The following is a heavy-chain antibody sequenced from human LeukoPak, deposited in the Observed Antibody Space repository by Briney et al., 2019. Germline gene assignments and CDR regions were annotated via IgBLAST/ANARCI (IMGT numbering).Heavy chain of an antibody. J-gene: IGHJ4*02. D-gene: IGHD3-22*01. CDR2: IYYSGST. CDR3: ARHLDDSAGYFTSDH. CDR1: GGSISSYY. V-gene: IGHV4-59*08. Sequence: PSETLSLTCTVSGGSISSYYWSWIRQPPGKGLEWIGYIYYSGSTNYNPSLKSRVTISVDTSKNQFSLKLSSLTATAAAVFYCARHLDDSAGYFTSDHWGQGTLVTVSS.